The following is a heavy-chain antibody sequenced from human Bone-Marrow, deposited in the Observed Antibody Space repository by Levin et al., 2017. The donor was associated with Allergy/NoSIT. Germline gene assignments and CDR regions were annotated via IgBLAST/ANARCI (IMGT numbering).Heavy chain of an antibody. Sequence: LSLTCAASGFTFSSYGFNWVRQAPGKGLEWLSYISSSSAITYSTDSVKGRFTISRDNAKNAVSLQMNSLRAEDTAVYYWTRDIVGIGSGATWYYYGMDVWGQGTTVTVSS. V-gene: IGHV3-48*01. J-gene: IGHJ6*02. CDR3: TRDIVGIGSGATWYYYGMDV. CDR1: GFTFSSYG. CDR2: ISSSSAIT. D-gene: IGHD1-26*01.